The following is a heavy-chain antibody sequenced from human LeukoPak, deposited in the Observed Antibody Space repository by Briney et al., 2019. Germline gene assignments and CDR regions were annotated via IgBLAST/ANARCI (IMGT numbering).Heavy chain of an antibody. D-gene: IGHD2-2*01. CDR3: ARHSRIGYCDTTSCIFNWFDP. V-gene: IGHV4-39*01. CDR2: IHNTGFT. Sequence: SETLSLTCTVTGDSISSSSYYWAWIRQPPGKGLEWIGNIHNTGFTYYNPSLKSRVAISVDTSKNQFSLKLSSVTAADTSVYYCARHSRIGYCDTTSCIFNWFDPWGRGTLVTVSS. J-gene: IGHJ5*02. CDR1: GDSISSSSYY.